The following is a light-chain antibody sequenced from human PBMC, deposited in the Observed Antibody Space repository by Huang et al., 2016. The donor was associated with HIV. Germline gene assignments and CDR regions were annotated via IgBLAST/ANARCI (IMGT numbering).Light chain of an antibody. Sequence: VVLTQSPPLLSVTLGQPASISSKSSQSVLYSDGDTYLNWFHQRPGQSPRRLIYEASIRDSGVPDRVSGSGSGTDFTLEISRVEAEDVGVYYCMQATHWPVTFGGGTTVEIK. CDR2: EAS. CDR3: MQATHWPVT. CDR1: QSVLYSDGDTY. J-gene: IGKJ4*01. V-gene: IGKV2-30*01.